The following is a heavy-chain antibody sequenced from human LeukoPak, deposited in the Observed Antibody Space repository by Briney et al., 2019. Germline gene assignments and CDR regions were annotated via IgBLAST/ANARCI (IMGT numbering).Heavy chain of an antibody. J-gene: IGHJ6*03. CDR3: ARLQSYGSGRSYYMDV. CDR1: GASISSSY. CDR2: IYTSGNT. Sequence: SETLSLTCTVSGASISSSYWSWVRQPPGEGLEWIGYIYTSGNTNYNPSLQSRVTMSVDTSKNQFSLNLTSVTAADTAVYYCARLQSYGSGRSYYMDVWANGATVTVSS. V-gene: IGHV4-4*09. D-gene: IGHD3-10*01.